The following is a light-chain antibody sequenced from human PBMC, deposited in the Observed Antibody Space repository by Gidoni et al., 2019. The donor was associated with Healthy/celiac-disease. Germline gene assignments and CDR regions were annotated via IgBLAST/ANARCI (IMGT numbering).Light chain of an antibody. CDR3: QQYGRSGT. CDR2: GAP. Sequence: EIVLTQSPGTLSLSPGERATLSCRASQSVSSSYLACYQQKRDQAPRLLNCGAPSRATGIPPRISGSGSGTDFTITSSRLEHEDLAEYYWQQYGRSGTFGQGTRLEIK. CDR1: QSVSSSY. J-gene: IGKJ5*01. V-gene: IGKV3-20*01.